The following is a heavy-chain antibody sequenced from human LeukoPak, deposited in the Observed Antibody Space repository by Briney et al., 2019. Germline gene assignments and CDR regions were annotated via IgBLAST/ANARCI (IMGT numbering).Heavy chain of an antibody. J-gene: IGHJ4*02. Sequence: ASVKVSCKASGYTFTGYYMHWVRQAPGQGLEWMGWINPNSGGTNYAQKFQGRVTMTRDTSISTAYMELSSLRSEDTAVYYCARAPNKLSGYRTYFDYWGQGTLVTVSS. V-gene: IGHV1-2*02. CDR2: INPNSGGT. D-gene: IGHD3-22*01. CDR3: ARAPNKLSGYRTYFDY. CDR1: GYTFTGYY.